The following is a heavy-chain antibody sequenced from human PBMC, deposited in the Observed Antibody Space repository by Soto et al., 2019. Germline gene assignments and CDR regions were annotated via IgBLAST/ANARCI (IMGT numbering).Heavy chain of an antibody. J-gene: IGHJ6*03. Sequence: GGSLRLSCAASGFTFSDYYMSWIRQAPGKGLEWVSYISSSGSTIYYADSVKGRFTISRDNAKNSLYLQMNSLRAEDTAVYYCASGHSSSDDYYYYYYMDVWGKGTTVTVSS. D-gene: IGHD6-13*01. V-gene: IGHV3-11*01. CDR2: ISSSGSTI. CDR1: GFTFSDYY. CDR3: ASGHSSSDDYYYYYYMDV.